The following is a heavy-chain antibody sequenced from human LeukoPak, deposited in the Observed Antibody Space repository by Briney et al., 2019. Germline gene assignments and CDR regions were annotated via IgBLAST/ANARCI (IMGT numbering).Heavy chain of an antibody. CDR3: ARVPIVVATYYFDY. J-gene: IGHJ4*02. CDR2: IYHSGST. V-gene: IGHV4-4*02. Sequence: SGTLSLTCAVSGGSISSSNWWSWVRQPPGKGLEWIGEIYHSGSTNYNPSLKSRVTILVDKSKNQFSLKLSSVTAADTAVYYCARVPIVVATYYFDYWGQGTLVTVSS. D-gene: IGHD3-22*01. CDR1: GGSISSSNW.